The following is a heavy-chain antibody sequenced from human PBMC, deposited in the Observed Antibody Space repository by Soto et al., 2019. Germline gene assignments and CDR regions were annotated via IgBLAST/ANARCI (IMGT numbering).Heavy chain of an antibody. V-gene: IGHV4-59*08. Sequence: SETLSLTCTVSGGSISSYYWSWIRQPPGKGLEWIGYIYYSGSTNYNPSLKSRVTISVDTSKNQFSLKLSSVTAADTAVYYCARRLAYSSGWYELDGYYMDVWGKGTTVTVSS. CDR1: GGSISSYY. CDR2: IYYSGST. J-gene: IGHJ6*03. CDR3: ARRLAYSSGWYELDGYYMDV. D-gene: IGHD6-19*01.